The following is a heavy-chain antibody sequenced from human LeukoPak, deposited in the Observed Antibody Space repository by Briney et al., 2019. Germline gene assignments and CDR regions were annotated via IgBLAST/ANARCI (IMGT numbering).Heavy chain of an antibody. CDR1: GFNFSDYN. CDR3: ARVSTAVSLAIDY. Sequence: NPGGSLRLSCAASGFNFSDYNMNWVRQAPGKGLEWVSVISSSSKYIYYADSVKRGFTISRDNAKHSLYLHMNSLRAEHTAVYCCARVSTAVSLAIDYWGQGTLVTVST. J-gene: IGHJ4*02. V-gene: IGHV3-21*06. D-gene: IGHD6-13*01. CDR2: ISSSSKYI.